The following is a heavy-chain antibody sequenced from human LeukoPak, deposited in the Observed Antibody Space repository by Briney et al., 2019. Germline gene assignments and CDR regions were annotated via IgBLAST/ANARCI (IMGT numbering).Heavy chain of an antibody. Sequence: GGSLRLSCAASGFTFSSYAMHWVRQAPGKGLEWVAVISYDGSNKYYADPVKGRFTISRDNSKNTLYLQMNSLRAEDTAVYYCARDGVVATIKDYYYYGMDVWGQGTTVTVSS. CDR2: ISYDGSNK. J-gene: IGHJ6*02. CDR1: GFTFSSYA. V-gene: IGHV3-30-3*01. CDR3: ARDGVVATIKDYYYYGMDV. D-gene: IGHD5-12*01.